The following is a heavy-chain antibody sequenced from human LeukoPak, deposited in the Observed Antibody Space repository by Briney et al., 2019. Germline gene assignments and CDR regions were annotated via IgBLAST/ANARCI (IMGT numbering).Heavy chain of an antibody. Sequence: GGSLRLSCAASGFTFSSYWMSWVRQAPGKGLEWVANIKQDGSEKYYVDSVKGRFTIYRENAKNSLYLQMNSLRAEDTAVYYCARDIAVAGRGFDYWGQGTLVTVSS. CDR1: GFTFSSYW. CDR3: ARDIAVAGRGFDY. V-gene: IGHV3-7*01. J-gene: IGHJ4*02. CDR2: IKQDGSEK. D-gene: IGHD6-19*01.